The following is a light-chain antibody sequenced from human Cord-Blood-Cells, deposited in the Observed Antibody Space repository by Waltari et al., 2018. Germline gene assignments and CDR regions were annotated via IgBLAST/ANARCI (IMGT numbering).Light chain of an antibody. Sequence: DIQMTQSPSSLSASVGDRVTITCRASQSISSYLNWYQQKPGKAPKLLIYAASSLQSGFPSRFSGSGSGTDFTLTISSLQPEDFATYYCQQSYTFGGGTKVEIK. CDR2: AAS. CDR3: QQSYT. J-gene: IGKJ4*01. V-gene: IGKV1-39*01. CDR1: QSISSY.